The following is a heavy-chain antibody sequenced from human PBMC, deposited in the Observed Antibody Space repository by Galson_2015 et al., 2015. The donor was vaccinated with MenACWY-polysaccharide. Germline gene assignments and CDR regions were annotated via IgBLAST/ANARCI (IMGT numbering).Heavy chain of an antibody. CDR3: AKSGGDGVTVFATVPTAPES. J-gene: IGHJ4*02. Sequence: SLRLSCAASGFTFRTFPMNWVRQTPGKGLVWVAGISGSGNSAFCADSVRGRFTISRDNSRNTLYLQMNSLRADDTALYYCAKSGGDGVTVFATVPTAPESWGQGTLVTVSS. D-gene: IGHD2-21*01. CDR1: GFTFRTFP. V-gene: IGHV3-23*01. CDR2: ISGSGNSA.